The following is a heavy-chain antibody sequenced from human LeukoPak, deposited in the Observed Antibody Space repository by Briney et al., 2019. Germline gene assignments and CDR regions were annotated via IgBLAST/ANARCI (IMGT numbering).Heavy chain of an antibody. Sequence: GGSLRLSCAASGFTFSSYDMIWVRQAPGKGLEWVSAISGTCSGTDYADSVKGRFTVSRDNSKNTLYLQMNSLRADDTAVYYCAIGFSGYDYFDYWGQGTLVTVSS. CDR2: ISGTCSGT. V-gene: IGHV3-23*01. D-gene: IGHD5-12*01. CDR1: GFTFSSYD. CDR3: AIGFSGYDYFDY. J-gene: IGHJ4*02.